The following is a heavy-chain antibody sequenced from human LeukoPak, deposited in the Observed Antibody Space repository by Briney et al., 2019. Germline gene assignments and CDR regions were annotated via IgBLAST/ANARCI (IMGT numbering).Heavy chain of an antibody. CDR3: ARDHYSSGWADY. D-gene: IGHD6-19*01. V-gene: IGHV3-48*03. Sequence: GGSLRLSCVASGFTFSSYAMHWVRQAPGKGLEWVSYISSSGSTIYYADSVKGRFTISRDNAKNSLYLQMNSLRVEDTAVYYCARDHYSSGWADYWGQGTLVTVSS. CDR2: ISSSGSTI. CDR1: GFTFSSYA. J-gene: IGHJ4*02.